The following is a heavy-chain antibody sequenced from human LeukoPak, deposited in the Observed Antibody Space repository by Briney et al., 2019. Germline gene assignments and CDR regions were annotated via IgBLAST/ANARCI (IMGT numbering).Heavy chain of an antibody. CDR3: ARGGYKIFDY. Sequence: SETLSLTCAVYGGSFSGYYWSWIRQPPGKGLEWIGEINHSGSTNYNPSLKSRVTISVDTSKNQFSLKLSSVTAADTAVYYCARGGYKIFDYWGQGTLVTVSS. D-gene: IGHD1-14*01. V-gene: IGHV4-34*01. J-gene: IGHJ4*02. CDR1: GGSFSGYY. CDR2: INHSGST.